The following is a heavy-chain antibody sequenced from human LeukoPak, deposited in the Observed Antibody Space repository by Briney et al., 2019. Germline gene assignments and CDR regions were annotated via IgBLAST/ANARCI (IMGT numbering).Heavy chain of an antibody. Sequence: SETLSLTCTVSGGSISSYYWSWIRQPPGKGLEWIGYIYYSGSTYYNPSLKSRVTISVDTSKNQFSLKLSSVTAADTAVYYCARETWGYCSSTSCPLFDPWGQGTLVTVSS. V-gene: IGHV4-59*12. J-gene: IGHJ5*02. CDR2: IYYSGST. CDR1: GGSISSYY. CDR3: ARETWGYCSSTSCPLFDP. D-gene: IGHD2-2*01.